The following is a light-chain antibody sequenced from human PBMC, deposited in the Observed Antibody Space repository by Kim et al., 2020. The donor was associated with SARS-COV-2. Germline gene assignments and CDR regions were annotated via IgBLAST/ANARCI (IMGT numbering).Light chain of an antibody. J-gene: IGKJ4*01. Sequence: EIVMTESPATLSVSPGERATLSCRASQSVSSFLAWYQQKPGQTPTLLIYGVSTRATGIPARFSGSGSETEFTLTISSLQSEDFATYYCQQHKNWTLTFGGGTKVDIK. V-gene: IGKV3-15*01. CDR3: QQHKNWTLT. CDR2: GVS. CDR1: QSVSSF.